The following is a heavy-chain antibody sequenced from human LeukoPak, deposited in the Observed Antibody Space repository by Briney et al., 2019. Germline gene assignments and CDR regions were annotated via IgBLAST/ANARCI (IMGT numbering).Heavy chain of an antibody. V-gene: IGHV3-74*03. Sequence: GGCLRLSWVASGFTLSDHWMCWVRQGPGGGMAHVSCIESDARRTTYADSVKGRLTISRDDAKNTMYLQMNSLRVEETAVYKCVSTAAEACMDYWGQPTPVTVSS. D-gene: IGHD6-19*01. CDR3: VSTAAEACMDY. J-gene: IGHJ4*02. CDR1: GFTLSDHW. CDR2: IESDARRT.